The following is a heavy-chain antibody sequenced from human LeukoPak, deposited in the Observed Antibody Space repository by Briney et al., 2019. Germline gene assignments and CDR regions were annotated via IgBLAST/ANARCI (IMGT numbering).Heavy chain of an antibody. CDR1: GFTFSNFV. CDR3: ARVFWHFDL. J-gene: IGHJ2*01. V-gene: IGHV3-64D*09. D-gene: IGHD3-10*01. Sequence: GGSLRLSCSASGFTFSNFVMHWVRQAPGKGLEYVAIINDNGHNTDYAGSVKGRFTVARDNSKNTLYLQMSSLRPEDTAVYYCARVFWHFDLWGRGTLVSVSS. CDR2: INDNGHNT.